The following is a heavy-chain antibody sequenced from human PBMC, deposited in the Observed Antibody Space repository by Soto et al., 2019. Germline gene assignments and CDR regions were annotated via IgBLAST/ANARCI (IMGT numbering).Heavy chain of an antibody. D-gene: IGHD2-2*02. CDR2: IYPGDSDT. CDR1: GYSFPSQW. V-gene: IGHV5-51*01. Sequence: PGESLKISCKGSGYSFPSQWIGWVRQMPGKGLEWMGIIYPGDSDTRYSPSFQGQVTISADKSISTAYLQWSSLKASDTAMYYCATGGYCSSTSCYNFFDYWGQGTLVTVSS. CDR3: ATGGYCSSTSCYNFFDY. J-gene: IGHJ4*02.